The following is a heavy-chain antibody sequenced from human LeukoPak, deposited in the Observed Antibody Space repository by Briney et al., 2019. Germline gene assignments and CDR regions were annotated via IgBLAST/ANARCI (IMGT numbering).Heavy chain of an antibody. CDR2: IIPIFGTA. Sequence: GSSVKVSCKASGGTFSSYAISWVRQAPGQGLEWMGGIIPIFGTANYARKFQGRVTITTDESTSTAYMELSSLRSEDTAVYYCARAGADPSYGWMYYFDYWGQGTLVTVSS. CDR1: GGTFSSYA. CDR3: ARAGADPSYGWMYYFDY. J-gene: IGHJ4*02. D-gene: IGHD5-18*01. V-gene: IGHV1-69*05.